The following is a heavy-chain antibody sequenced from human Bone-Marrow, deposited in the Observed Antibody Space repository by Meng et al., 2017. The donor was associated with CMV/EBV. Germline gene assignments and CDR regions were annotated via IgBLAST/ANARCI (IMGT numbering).Heavy chain of an antibody. V-gene: IGHV3-30*03. CDR1: GFTFSSYS. J-gene: IGHJ4*02. Sequence: GESLKISCAASGFTFSSYSMNWVRQAPGKGLEWVAVISYDGSNKYYADSVKGRFTISRDNSKNTLYLQMNSLRAEDTAVYYGARDGPQSGSERGDYFDYWGQGTLVTVSS. CDR3: ARDGPQSGSERGDYFDY. D-gene: IGHD1-26*01. CDR2: ISYDGSNK.